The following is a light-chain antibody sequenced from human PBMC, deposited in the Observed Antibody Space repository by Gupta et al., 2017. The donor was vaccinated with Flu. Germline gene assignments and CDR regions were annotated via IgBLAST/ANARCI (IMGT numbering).Light chain of an antibody. Sequence: EIVLTQSPGTLSLSPGERAILSCRASQSVGRNYVAWYQQRPGQSPRLLIYGASLRAAGVPDRFSGSGSGTDFSFTISRPEPEDLAVYFCLQYADSPLTFGGGTKVEI. CDR1: QSVGRNY. CDR2: GAS. CDR3: LQYADSPLT. V-gene: IGKV3-20*01. J-gene: IGKJ4*01.